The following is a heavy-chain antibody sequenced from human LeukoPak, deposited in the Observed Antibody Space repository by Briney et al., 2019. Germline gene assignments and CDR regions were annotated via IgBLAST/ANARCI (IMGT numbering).Heavy chain of an antibody. CDR1: GFTFSSYA. V-gene: IGHV3-23*01. Sequence: AGGSLRLSCAASGFTFSSYAMSWVRQAPGKGLELVSALSGTGSRTYYADSVKGRFTISRDNSKNTLYLQMNSLRAEDTAVYYCAKTEWELPSAEFFQHWGQGTLVTVSS. D-gene: IGHD1-26*01. CDR3: AKTEWELPSAEFFQH. CDR2: LSGTGSRT. J-gene: IGHJ1*01.